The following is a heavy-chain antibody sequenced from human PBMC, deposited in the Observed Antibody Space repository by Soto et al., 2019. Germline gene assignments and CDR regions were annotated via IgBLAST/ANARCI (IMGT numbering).Heavy chain of an antibody. CDR1: GFSLTTAGAG. CDR2: TYWNDDT. V-gene: IGHV2-5*01. J-gene: IGHJ5*02. CDR3: APRGYGKYPRENWFDP. D-gene: IGHD4-17*01. Sequence: QITLKESGPTLVKPTQTLTLTCTFSGFSLTTAGAGVGWIRQPPGKALEWLALTYWNDDTRYNPSLKSRLTLTKDPSKNQVVLTMTNMDPVDTATFYCAPRGYGKYPRENWFDPWGQGILVIVSS.